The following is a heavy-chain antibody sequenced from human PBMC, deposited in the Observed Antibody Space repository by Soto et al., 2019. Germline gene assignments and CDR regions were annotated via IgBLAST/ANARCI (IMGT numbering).Heavy chain of an antibody. J-gene: IGHJ4*02. CDR2: INSSGDGT. V-gene: IGHV3-23*01. Sequence: GGSLRLSCAASGFTFSSHGMSWVRQAPGKGLEWVSTINSSGDGTYYADSVKGRFTVSRDNSKNTLYLQVNSLRVEDTAVYYCANWAGGSGSSFLGPFDYWGQGALVTVSS. CDR3: ANWAGGSGSSFLGPFDY. D-gene: IGHD3-10*01. CDR1: GFTFSSHG.